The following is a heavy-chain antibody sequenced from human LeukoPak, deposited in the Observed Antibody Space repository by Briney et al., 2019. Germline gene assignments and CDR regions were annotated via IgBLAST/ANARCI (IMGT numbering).Heavy chain of an antibody. D-gene: IGHD1-26*01. CDR2: FYSGGGT. J-gene: IGHJ4*02. V-gene: IGHV3-66*01. CDR1: GLTVSINY. Sequence: GGSLRLSCAASGLTVSINYMSWVRPAPGKGRWWVSVFYSGGGTLYTDSVMDRVTFSRDNFKPSLYLQMNSLRAEDTAVYYCARGVTSYYKDPFGDWGQGTLVIVSS. CDR3: ARGVTSYYKDPFGD.